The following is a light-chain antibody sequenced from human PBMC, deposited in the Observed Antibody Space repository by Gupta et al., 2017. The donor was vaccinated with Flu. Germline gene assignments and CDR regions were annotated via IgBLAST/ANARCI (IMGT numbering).Light chain of an antibody. Sequence: AIQMTQSPSSLSASVRDRVTITCRASQDIRNTLGWYQQKPGKAPKLLMYNVSTVQSGVPSRFSGSGSGTDFTLTISSLQPEDLATYYCLHDYNYPLTFGGGTKVEIK. J-gene: IGKJ4*01. CDR3: LHDYNYPLT. CDR2: NVS. CDR1: QDIRNT. V-gene: IGKV1-6*01.